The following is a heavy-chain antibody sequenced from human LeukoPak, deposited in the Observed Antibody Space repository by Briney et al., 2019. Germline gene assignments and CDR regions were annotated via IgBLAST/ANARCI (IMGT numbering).Heavy chain of an antibody. CDR3: AKSHPAVTTTDWYFDL. CDR2: ISYSGET. Sequence: PSETLSLTCTVSGGSFSSDYWSWIRQSPGKGLEWLGYISYSGETKYSPSLKSRVTMSGDRSKNTFSLRMTSVTAADTAVYFCAKSHPAVTTTDWYFDLWGRGTLVTISS. CDR1: GGSFSSDY. J-gene: IGHJ2*01. D-gene: IGHD4-17*01. V-gene: IGHV4-59*03.